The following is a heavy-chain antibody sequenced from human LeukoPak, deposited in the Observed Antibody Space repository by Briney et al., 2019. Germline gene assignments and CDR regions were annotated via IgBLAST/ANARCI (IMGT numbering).Heavy chain of an antibody. V-gene: IGHV3-74*01. CDR1: GFTFSDYW. D-gene: IGHD5-18*01. CDR3: ARVITGSTYGQFDY. CDR2: INSDGSRT. Sequence: GGSLRLSCTASGFTFSDYWMHWVRQAPGKGLVWVSRINSDGSRTNYADCVKGRFTISRDNAKNTVFLQMNSLRAEDAAVYYCARVITGSTYGQFDYWGQGALAAVSS. J-gene: IGHJ4*02.